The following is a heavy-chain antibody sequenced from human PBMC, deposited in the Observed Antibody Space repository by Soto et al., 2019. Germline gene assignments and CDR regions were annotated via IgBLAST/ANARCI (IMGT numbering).Heavy chain of an antibody. V-gene: IGHV3-30-3*01. J-gene: IGHJ6*02. Sequence: QVQLVESGGGVVQPGRSLRLSCAASGFTFSSYAMHWVRQAPGKGLEWVAVISYDGSNKYYADSVKGRFTISRDNSKNTLYLQMNSLRAEDTAVYYCARGIVGGYYGMDVWGQGTTVTVSS. CDR1: GFTFSSYA. CDR2: ISYDGSNK. CDR3: ARGIVGGYYGMDV. D-gene: IGHD2-15*01.